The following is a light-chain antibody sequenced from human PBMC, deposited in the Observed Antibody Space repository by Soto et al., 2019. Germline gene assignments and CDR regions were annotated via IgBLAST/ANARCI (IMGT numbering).Light chain of an antibody. CDR3: QQYNDWPLL. Sequence: EIVMTQSPVTLSVSPGDRATLSCRASQSLISSKLAWYQQKPGQAPSLLIYDASARATGIPDRFTGSGSGTEFTLTISSLQSEDVAVYYCQQYNDWPLLFGQGTRLEIK. CDR1: QSLISSK. J-gene: IGKJ5*01. CDR2: DAS. V-gene: IGKV3-15*01.